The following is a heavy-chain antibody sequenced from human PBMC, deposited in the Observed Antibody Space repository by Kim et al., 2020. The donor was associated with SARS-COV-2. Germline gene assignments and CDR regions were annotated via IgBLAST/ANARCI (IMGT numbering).Heavy chain of an antibody. V-gene: IGHV5-10-1*01. Sequence: GESLKISCKGSGYSFTSYWISWVRQMPGKGLEWMGRIDPSDSYTNYSPSFQGHVTISADKSISTAYLQWSSLKASDTAMYYCARLSGGYSYGKGVGWFDPWGQGTLVTVSS. CDR2: IDPSDSYT. J-gene: IGHJ5*02. CDR3: ARLSGGYSYGKGVGWFDP. D-gene: IGHD5-18*01. CDR1: GYSFTSYW.